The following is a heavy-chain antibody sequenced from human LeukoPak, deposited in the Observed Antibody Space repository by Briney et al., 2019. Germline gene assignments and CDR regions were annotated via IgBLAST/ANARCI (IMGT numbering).Heavy chain of an antibody. CDR2: IHPSDSDT. Sequence: GESLKISCKGSGYSFTNYWIGWVRQLPGKGLEWMGIIHPSDSDTRYSPSFQGQVTISADKSISTAYLQWSSLKASDTAVYYCARHKGSGWYEYWGQGTLVTVSS. J-gene: IGHJ4*02. V-gene: IGHV5-51*01. CDR1: GYSFTNYW. D-gene: IGHD6-19*01. CDR3: ARHKGSGWYEY.